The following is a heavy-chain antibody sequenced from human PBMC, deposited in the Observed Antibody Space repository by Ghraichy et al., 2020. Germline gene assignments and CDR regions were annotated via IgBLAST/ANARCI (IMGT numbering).Heavy chain of an antibody. CDR3: ARLGRRDYDFWSGYPTSAFDI. V-gene: IGHV4-39*01. J-gene: IGHJ3*02. D-gene: IGHD3-3*01. CDR1: GGSISSSSYY. Sequence: SETLSLTCTVSGGSISSSSYYWGWIRQPPGKGLEWIGSIYYSGSTYYNPSLKSRVTISVDTSKNQFSLKLSSVTAADTAVYYCARLGRRDYDFWSGYPTSAFDIWGQGTMVTVSS. CDR2: IYYSGST.